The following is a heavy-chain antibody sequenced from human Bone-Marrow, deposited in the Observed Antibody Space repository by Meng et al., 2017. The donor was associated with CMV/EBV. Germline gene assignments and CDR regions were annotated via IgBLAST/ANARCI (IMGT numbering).Heavy chain of an antibody. CDR1: GFTFHDHG. D-gene: IGHD6-19*01. CDR3: ARDRAVGWADGLDV. Sequence: GGSLRLSCAASGFTFHDHGMSWVRLVPGKGVEWVGGIDWNGGRTGYADSVKGRFTISRDNARNSLYLEMNSLRAEDAAFYYCARDRAVGWADGLDVWGQGTTVTVSS. V-gene: IGHV3-20*04. CDR2: IDWNGGRT. J-gene: IGHJ6*02.